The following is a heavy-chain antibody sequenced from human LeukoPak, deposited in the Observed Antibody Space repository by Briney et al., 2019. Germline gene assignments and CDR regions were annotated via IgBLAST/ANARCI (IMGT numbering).Heavy chain of an antibody. CDR1: GYTFTSYD. J-gene: IGHJ5*02. CDR3: ARDQSNSWYRRFDP. V-gene: IGHV1-2*02. D-gene: IGHD6-13*01. Sequence: ASVKVSCKASGYTFTSYDINWVRQATGQGLEWMGWINPNSGGTNYAQKFQGRVTMTRDTSISTAYMELSRLRSDDTAVYYCARDQSNSWYRRFDPWGQGTLVTVSS. CDR2: INPNSGGT.